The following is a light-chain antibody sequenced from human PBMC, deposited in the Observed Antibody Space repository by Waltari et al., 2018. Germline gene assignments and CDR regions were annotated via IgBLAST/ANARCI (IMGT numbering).Light chain of an antibody. V-gene: IGLV3-21*04. CDR2: YDS. Sequence: YVLTQPPSVSVDPGKTARLTCGGDKIGSKSVNWYQQKPGQALVLVMFYDSDRPSEIPERFSGSNSGNTATLTISWVEAGDEADYHCQVWDDVTDSGVFGGGTKLTVL. J-gene: IGLJ3*02. CDR1: KIGSKS. CDR3: QVWDDVTDSGV.